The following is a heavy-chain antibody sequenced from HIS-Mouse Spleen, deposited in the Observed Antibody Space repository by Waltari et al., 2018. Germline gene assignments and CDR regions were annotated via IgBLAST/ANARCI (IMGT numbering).Heavy chain of an antibody. CDR2: MNPNSGNT. J-gene: IGHJ4*02. CDR1: GYTFPSYD. D-gene: IGHD4-4*01. Sequence: QVQLVQSGAEVKKPGASVKVSCKASGYTFPSYDNNGLRQATGQGLEWMGWMNPNSGNTGYAQKFQGRVTMTRNTSISTAYMELSSLRSEDTAVYYCARGHDYSNYFDYWGQGTLVTVSS. CDR3: ARGHDYSNYFDY. V-gene: IGHV1-8*01.